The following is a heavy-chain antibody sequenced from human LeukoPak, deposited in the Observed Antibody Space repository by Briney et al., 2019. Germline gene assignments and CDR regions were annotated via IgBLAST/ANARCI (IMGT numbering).Heavy chain of an antibody. J-gene: IGHJ4*02. CDR3: VRHDGRGGATMGSLDS. V-gene: IGHV4-39*01. CDR1: GDSITSSSHH. CDR2: IYFGRTT. Sequence: SETLSLTCTVSGDSITSSSHHWGWIRQSPGKGLEWIGSIYFGRTTYYNPSLSSRVALSVVTSKNQFSLQLTFVTAADTAVYYCVRHDGRGGATMGSLDSWGQGSLVTVSS. D-gene: IGHD5-12*01.